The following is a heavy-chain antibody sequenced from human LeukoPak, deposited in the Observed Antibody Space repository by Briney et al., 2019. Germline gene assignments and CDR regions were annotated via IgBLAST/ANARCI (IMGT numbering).Heavy chain of an antibody. CDR1: GFTVSSNY. CDR3: ARSRLRLGYFDY. CDR2: IYSGGST. J-gene: IGHJ4*02. V-gene: IGHV3-66*01. D-gene: IGHD5-12*01. Sequence: GGSLRLSCAASGFTVSSNYMSWVRQAPGKGLEWVSVIYSGGSTCYADSVKGRFTISRDNSKNTLYLQMNSLRAEDTVVYYCARSRLRLGYFDYWGQGTLVTVSS.